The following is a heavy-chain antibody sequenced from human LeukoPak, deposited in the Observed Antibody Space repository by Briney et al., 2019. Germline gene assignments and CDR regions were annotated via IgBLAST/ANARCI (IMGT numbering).Heavy chain of an antibody. CDR2: IYCSAST. CDR1: GASISTSY. J-gene: IGHJ4*02. D-gene: IGHD6-13*01. V-gene: IGHV4-59*01. CDR3: ARDSGMAAAGYFDY. Sequence: SETLSPTGIVPGASISTSYWSWIRQPPGKGLEWIGYIYCSASTNYNPSLKSRVTVSVDTSKNQVSLKLNSVTAADTAVYYCARDSGMAAAGYFDYWGQGTLVTVSS.